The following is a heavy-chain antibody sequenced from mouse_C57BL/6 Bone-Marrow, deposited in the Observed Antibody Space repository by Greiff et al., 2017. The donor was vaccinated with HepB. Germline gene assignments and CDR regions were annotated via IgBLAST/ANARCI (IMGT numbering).Heavy chain of an antibody. Sequence: QVQLQQSGAELVRPGTSVKMSCKASGYTFTNYWIGWAKQRPGHGLEWIGDIYPGGGYTNYNEKFKGKATLTADKSSSTAYMQFSSLTSEDSAIYYCARGGRPWYFDVWGTGTTVTVSS. J-gene: IGHJ1*03. CDR3: ARGGRPWYFDV. CDR2: IYPGGGYT. V-gene: IGHV1-63*01. CDR1: GYTFTNYW.